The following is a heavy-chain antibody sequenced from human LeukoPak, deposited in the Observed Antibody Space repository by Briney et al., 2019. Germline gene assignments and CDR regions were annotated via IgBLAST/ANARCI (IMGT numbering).Heavy chain of an antibody. J-gene: IGHJ6*03. CDR1: GESFSGYY. V-gene: IGHV4-34*01. Sequence: SETLSLTCVVYGESFSGYYWSWIRQPPGKGLEWIGEVNHSGGANYNPSLKRRVTISLDTSKNQFSLKLSSVTAADTAMYFCARGRTGYQLLPTKKNYSYYYVDVWGKGTSVTVSS. D-gene: IGHD2-2*01. CDR2: VNHSGGA. CDR3: ARGRTGYQLLPTKKNYSYYYVDV.